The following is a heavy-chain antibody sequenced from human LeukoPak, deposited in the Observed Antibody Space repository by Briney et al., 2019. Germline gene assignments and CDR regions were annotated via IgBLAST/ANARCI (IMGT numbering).Heavy chain of an antibody. Sequence: GGSLRLSCADSGFTFSSYEMNWVRQAPGKGLEGVSYISSSGNTIYYADSVKGRFTISRDNAKNSLYLQMNSLRAEDTAVYYCARGDPGIATTGPPFDYWGQGTLVTVSS. J-gene: IGHJ4*02. D-gene: IGHD6-13*01. V-gene: IGHV3-48*03. CDR2: ISSSGNTI. CDR3: ARGDPGIATTGPPFDY. CDR1: GFTFSSYE.